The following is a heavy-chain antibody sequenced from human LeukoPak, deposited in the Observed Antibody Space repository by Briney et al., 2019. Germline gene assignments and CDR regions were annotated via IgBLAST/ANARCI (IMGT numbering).Heavy chain of an antibody. V-gene: IGHV3-30*02. J-gene: IGHJ4*02. D-gene: IGHD3-10*01. CDR2: IRYDGSNK. CDR1: GFTFSSYS. Sequence: GGSLRLSCAASGFTFSSYSMNWVRQAPGRGLEWVTFIRYDGSNKYYADSVKGRFTISRDNSKNTLYLQMNSLRAEDTAVYYCAKDSVWFGEYTEYYFDYWGQGTLVTVSS. CDR3: AKDSVWFGEYTEYYFDY.